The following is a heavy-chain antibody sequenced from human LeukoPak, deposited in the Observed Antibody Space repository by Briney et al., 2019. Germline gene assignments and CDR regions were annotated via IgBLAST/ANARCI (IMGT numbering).Heavy chain of an antibody. CDR1: GTTFSRSA. CDR3: ARDDGSATMGFDS. D-gene: IGHD1-26*01. CDR2: VIPILGTT. J-gene: IGHJ4*02. Sequence: SVKVSCKASGTTFSRSATSWVRQAPGQGLEWMGGVIPILGTTNYAQKFRDRVSITTDESTSTAYMEVTSLRSVDTAVYYCARDDGSATMGFDSWGQGTLVSVSS. V-gene: IGHV1-69*05.